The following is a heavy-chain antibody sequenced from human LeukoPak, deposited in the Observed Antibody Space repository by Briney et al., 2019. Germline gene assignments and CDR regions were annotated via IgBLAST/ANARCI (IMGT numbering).Heavy chain of an antibody. CDR2: IIPIFGTA. CDR1: GGTFSSYA. Sequence: ASVKVSCKASGGTFSSYAISWVRQAPGQGLEWMGGIIPIFGTANYAQKFQGRVTITADESTSTAYMELGSLRSEDTAVYYCARVVLGRRWLQTSYYYGMDVWGQGTTVTVSS. V-gene: IGHV1-69*13. D-gene: IGHD5-24*01. CDR3: ARVVLGRRWLQTSYYYGMDV. J-gene: IGHJ6*02.